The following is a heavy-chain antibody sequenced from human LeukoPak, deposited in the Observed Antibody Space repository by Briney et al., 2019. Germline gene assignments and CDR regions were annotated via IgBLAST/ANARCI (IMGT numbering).Heavy chain of an antibody. V-gene: IGHV1-18*01. J-gene: IGHJ4*02. Sequence: ASVKVPCKTSGYTFNTYGITWVRQAPGQGLEWMGWISPYNGNTSYAQKFQARVTMTTDTSPSTAYMELRSLRSDDTAVYFCARAYCGGDCHQCPAYWGQGTLVIVSS. CDR2: ISPYNGNT. D-gene: IGHD2-21*02. CDR1: GYTFNTYG. CDR3: ARAYCGGDCHQCPAY.